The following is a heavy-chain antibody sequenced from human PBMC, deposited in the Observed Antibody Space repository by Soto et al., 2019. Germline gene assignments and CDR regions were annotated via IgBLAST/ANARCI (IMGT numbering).Heavy chain of an antibody. D-gene: IGHD1-1*01. CDR3: ARGRTGTTFKTPKYFDL. V-gene: IGHV4-39*07. Sequence: SETLSLTCTVSGGSISSSSYYWGWIRQPPGKGLEWIGSIYYSGSTYYNPSLKSRVTIPVDTSKNQFSLKLSSVTAADTAVYYCARGRTGTTFKTPKYFDLWGRGTLVTVSS. CDR1: GGSISSSSYY. J-gene: IGHJ2*01. CDR2: IYYSGST.